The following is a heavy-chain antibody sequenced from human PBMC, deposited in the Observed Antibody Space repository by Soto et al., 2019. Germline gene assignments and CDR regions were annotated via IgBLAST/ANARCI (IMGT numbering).Heavy chain of an antibody. CDR3: AHHGYYYYGMDV. CDR1: GFSLSTSGVG. CDR2: IYWDDDK. J-gene: IGHJ6*02. V-gene: IGHV2-5*02. Sequence: QITLKESGPTLVKPTQTLTLTCTFSGFSLSTSGVGVGWIRQPPGKAQEWLALIYWDDDKRYSPSLKSRLTITKDTSKNQVVLTMTNMDPLDTATYYCAHHGYYYYGMDVWGQGTTVTVSS.